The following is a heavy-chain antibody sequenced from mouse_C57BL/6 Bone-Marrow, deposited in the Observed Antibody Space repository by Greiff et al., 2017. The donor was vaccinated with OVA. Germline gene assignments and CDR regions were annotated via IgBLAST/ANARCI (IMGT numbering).Heavy chain of an antibody. CDR1: GYTFTSYW. CDR3: AREQTGVYYYAMDY. D-gene: IGHD4-1*01. V-gene: IGHV1-69*01. J-gene: IGHJ4*01. Sequence: QVQLKQPGAELVMPGASVKLSCKASGYTFTSYWMHWVKQRPGQGLEWIGEIDPSDSYTNYNQKFKGKSTLTVDKSSSTAYMQLSSLTSEDSAVYYCAREQTGVYYYAMDYWGQGTSITVSS. CDR2: IDPSDSYT.